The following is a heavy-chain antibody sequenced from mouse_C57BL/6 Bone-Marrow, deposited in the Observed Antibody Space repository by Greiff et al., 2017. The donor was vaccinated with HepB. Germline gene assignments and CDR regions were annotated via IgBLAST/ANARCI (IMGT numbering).Heavy chain of an antibody. V-gene: IGHV1-9*01. CDR2: ILPGSGST. D-gene: IGHD2-1*01. CDR3: ARLIYYGNYTPFAY. Sequence: VQVVESGAELMKPGASVKLSCKATGYTFTGYWIEWVKQRPGHGLEWIGEILPGSGSTNYNEKFKGKATFTADTSSNTAYMQLSSLTTEDSAIYYCARLIYYGNYTPFAYWGQGTLVTVSA. CDR1: GYTFTGYW. J-gene: IGHJ3*01.